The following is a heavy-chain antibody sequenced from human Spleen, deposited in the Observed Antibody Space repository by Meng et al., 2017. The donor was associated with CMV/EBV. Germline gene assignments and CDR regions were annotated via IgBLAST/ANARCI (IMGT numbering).Heavy chain of an antibody. CDR2: FFYSGSS. J-gene: IGHJ6*02. CDR3: AKSGYYVSGTLVATSLYV. Sequence: ESLKISCTVSGGSISYYHWSWIRQPPGKTLEWIGYFFYSGSSNYNPSLKSRVTMSVDTSKNQFSLKLSSVTAADTAVYYCAKSGYYVSGTLVATSLYVWGQGTTVTVSS. V-gene: IGHV4-59*01. CDR1: GGSISYYH. D-gene: IGHD3-10*01.